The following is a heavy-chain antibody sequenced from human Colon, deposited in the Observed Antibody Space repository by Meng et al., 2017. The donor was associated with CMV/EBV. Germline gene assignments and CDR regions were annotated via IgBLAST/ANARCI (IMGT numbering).Heavy chain of an antibody. V-gene: IGHV4-34*01. CDR1: GDALSCFY. J-gene: IGHJ4*02. CDR3: ARAPDIGGRPPGPFQY. CDR2: INHSGST. Sequence: AGYFKLRSLPSPTFAADGDALSCFYCSWIRQPPGKGLEWIGEINHSGSTNYNPSLKSRVTISVDTSKNQFSLKLSSVTAADTAVYYCARAPDIGGRPPGPFQYWSQGALVTVSS. D-gene: IGHD5-12*01.